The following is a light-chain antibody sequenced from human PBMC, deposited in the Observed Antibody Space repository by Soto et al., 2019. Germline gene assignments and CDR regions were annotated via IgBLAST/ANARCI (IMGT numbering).Light chain of an antibody. Sequence: IVLTQSPGTLSLSPGERATLSCRASQSVTSNYIAWYQQKLGQAPRLILFGASSRATGIPDRFSGSGSGTDFSLTISRLEPEDFAVYYCQQYSSSVWTFGQGTKVEIK. V-gene: IGKV3-20*01. CDR1: QSVTSNY. J-gene: IGKJ1*01. CDR2: GAS. CDR3: QQYSSSVWT.